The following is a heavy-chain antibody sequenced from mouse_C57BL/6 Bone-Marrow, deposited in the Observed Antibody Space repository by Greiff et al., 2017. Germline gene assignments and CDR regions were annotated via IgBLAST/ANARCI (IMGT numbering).Heavy chain of an antibody. D-gene: IGHD2-4*01. V-gene: IGHV14-4*01. CDR1: GFNIKDDY. J-gene: IGHJ3*01. CDR3: TSLIYYDYGLFAY. Sequence: VHVKQSGAELVRPGASVKLSCTASGFNIKDDYMHWVKQRPEQGLEWIGWIDPENGDTEYASKFQGKATITADTSSNTAYLQLSSLTSEDTAVYYCTSLIYYDYGLFAYWGQGTLVTVSA. CDR2: IDPENGDT.